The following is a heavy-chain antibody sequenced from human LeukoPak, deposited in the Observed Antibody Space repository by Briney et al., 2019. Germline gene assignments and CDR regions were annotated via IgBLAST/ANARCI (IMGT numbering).Heavy chain of an antibody. J-gene: IGHJ4*02. CDR1: GFTFSSYA. D-gene: IGHD1-26*01. Sequence: GGSLRLSCAASGFTFSSYAMSWVRQAPGKGLEWVSAISGGGTTYYADSVKGRFTISRDNSKNTLYLQMNSLRAEDTAVYYCAKEGTYSGSYRDYWGQGTLVTVSS. V-gene: IGHV3-23*01. CDR2: ISGGGTT. CDR3: AKEGTYSGSYRDY.